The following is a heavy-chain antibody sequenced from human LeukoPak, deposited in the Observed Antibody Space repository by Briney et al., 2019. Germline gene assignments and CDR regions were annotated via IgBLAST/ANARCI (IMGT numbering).Heavy chain of an antibody. CDR2: ISGSGGST. CDR3: AYDQRDTAMVNYYYYGMDV. D-gene: IGHD5-18*01. Sequence: GGSLRLSCAATGFTFSSYAMSWVRQAPGKGLEWVSAISGSGGSTYYADSVKGRFTISRDNSKNTLYLQMNSLRAEDTAVYYCAYDQRDTAMVNYYYYGMDVWGQGTTVTVSS. J-gene: IGHJ6*02. V-gene: IGHV3-23*01. CDR1: GFTFSSYA.